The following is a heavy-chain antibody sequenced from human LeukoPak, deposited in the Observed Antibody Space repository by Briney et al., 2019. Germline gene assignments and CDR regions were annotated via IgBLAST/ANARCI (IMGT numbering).Heavy chain of an antibody. D-gene: IGHD1-26*01. CDR1: GFTFSSYG. V-gene: IGHV3-30*03. J-gene: IGHJ4*01. CDR3: ARGPYSGSYFDY. CDR2: ISYDGSNK. Sequence: GGSLRLSCAASGFTFSSYGMHWVRQAPGKGLEWVAVISYDGSNKYYADSVKGRFTISRDNSKNTLYLQMNSLRAEDTAVYYCARGPYSGSYFDYWGHGTLVTVSS.